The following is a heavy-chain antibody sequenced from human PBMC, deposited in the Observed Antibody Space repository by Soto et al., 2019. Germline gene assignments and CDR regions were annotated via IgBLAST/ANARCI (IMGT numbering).Heavy chain of an antibody. CDR2: IYWDDDK. Sequence: QITLKESGPTLVKPTQTLTLTCTFSGFSLTTGGVGVGWIRQPPGKALEWLALIYWDDDKRYSPSLKSRLTLTKDTSKNQVVLIMTNMDPVDTATYYCAHSPPPTVTTSAEYFQHWGQGTLVTVSS. V-gene: IGHV2-5*02. D-gene: IGHD4-17*01. CDR1: GFSLTTGGVG. J-gene: IGHJ1*01. CDR3: AHSPPPTVTTSAEYFQH.